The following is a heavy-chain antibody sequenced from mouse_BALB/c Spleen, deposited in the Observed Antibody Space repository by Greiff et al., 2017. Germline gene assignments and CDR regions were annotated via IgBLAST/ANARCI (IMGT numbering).Heavy chain of an antibody. J-gene: IGHJ2*01. V-gene: IGHV1-9*01. D-gene: IGHD2-14*01. CDR3: ARAGRYGGGFDD. Sequence: QVQLQQSGAELMKPGASVKISCKATGYTFSSYWIEWVKQRPGHGLEWIGEILPGSGSTNYNEKFKGKATFTADTSSNTAYMQLSSLTSEDSAVYYCARAGRYGGGFDDWGQGTTLTVSS. CDR1: GYTFSSYW. CDR2: ILPGSGST.